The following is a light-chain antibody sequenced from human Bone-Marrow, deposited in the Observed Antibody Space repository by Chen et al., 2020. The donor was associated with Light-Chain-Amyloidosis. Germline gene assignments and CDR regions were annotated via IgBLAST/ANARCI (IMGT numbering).Light chain of an antibody. Sequence: DIQMTQSPPSLSAYERDRVTITCRASQTIGKYLNWYQQKPGKAPKLLIYAASSLQSGVPSRFSGSGSGTDFTLSISSLQAEDFAIYYCQQSYSTPITFGQGTRLEIK. CDR2: AAS. CDR3: QQSYSTPIT. CDR1: QTIGKY. V-gene: IGKV1-39*01. J-gene: IGKJ5*01.